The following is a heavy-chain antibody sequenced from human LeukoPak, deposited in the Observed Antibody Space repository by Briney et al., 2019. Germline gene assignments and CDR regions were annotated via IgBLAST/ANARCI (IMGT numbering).Heavy chain of an antibody. Sequence: GSLRLSCAASGFTFSSYAMSWVRQAPGKGLGWVSAISGSGGSTYYADSVKGRFTISRDNSKNTLYLQMNSLRAEDTAVYYCAKDGLTTGTKPPYYWGQGTLVTVSS. CDR1: GFTFSSYA. V-gene: IGHV3-23*01. J-gene: IGHJ4*02. D-gene: IGHD1-1*01. CDR3: AKDGLTTGTKPPYY. CDR2: ISGSGGST.